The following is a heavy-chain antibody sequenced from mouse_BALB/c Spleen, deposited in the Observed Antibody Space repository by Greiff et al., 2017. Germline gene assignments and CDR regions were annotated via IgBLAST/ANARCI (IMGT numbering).Heavy chain of an antibody. CDR3: ARTGYSGRYFDV. Sequence: VQLQQSGAELVKPGASVKLSCTASGFNIKDTYMHWVKQRPEQGLEWIGRIDPANGNTKYDPKFQGKATITADTSSNTAYLQLSSLTSEDTAVYYCARTGYSGRYFDVWGAGTTVTVSS. J-gene: IGHJ1*01. CDR1: GFNIKDTY. CDR2: IDPANGNT. V-gene: IGHV14-3*02. D-gene: IGHD2-3*01.